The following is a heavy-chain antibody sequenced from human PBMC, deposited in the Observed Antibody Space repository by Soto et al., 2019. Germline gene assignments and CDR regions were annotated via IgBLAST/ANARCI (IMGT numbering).Heavy chain of an antibody. CDR2: VYSTGDT. V-gene: IGHV4-31*03. J-gene: IGHJ5*02. D-gene: IGHD1-1*01. Sequence: SETLSLTCSVSGDSTSSGGYFWSWIRQVPGKGLEWIGYVYSTGDTHYNPSLKNRLTISLDTPKNRFSLNLRSVTAADTSVYYCARVLTYVDSQLDWIYPWGPGILVTVSS. CDR1: GDSTSSGGYF. CDR3: ARVLTYVDSQLDWIYP.